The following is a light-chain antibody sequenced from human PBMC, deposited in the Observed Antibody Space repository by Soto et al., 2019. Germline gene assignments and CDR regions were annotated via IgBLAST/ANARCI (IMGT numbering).Light chain of an antibody. V-gene: IGKV1-33*01. CDR1: QDISNY. Sequence: DIQMPQYTSSLSASVGDRVTITCQASQDISNYLNWYQQEPGKAPKLLIFDASNVETGVPSRFSGSGSGTDFTFTIHSLQPEDAATEYCQQYEDLPLTFGGGTKVGIK. CDR2: DAS. J-gene: IGKJ4*01. CDR3: QQYEDLPLT.